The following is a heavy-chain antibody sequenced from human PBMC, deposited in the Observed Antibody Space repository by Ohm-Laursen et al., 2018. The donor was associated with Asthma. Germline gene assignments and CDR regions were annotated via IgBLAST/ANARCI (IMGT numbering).Heavy chain of an antibody. CDR1: GFTFSSYS. D-gene: IGHD3-10*01. V-gene: IGHV3-48*02. CDR2: ISSSSSTI. Sequence: SLRLSCTAPGFTFSSYSMNWVRQAPGKGLEWVSSISSSSSTIYYADSVKGRFTISRDNAKNSLYLQMNSLRDEDTAVYYCASSPGNAFDIWGQGTMVTVSS. J-gene: IGHJ3*02. CDR3: ASSPGNAFDI.